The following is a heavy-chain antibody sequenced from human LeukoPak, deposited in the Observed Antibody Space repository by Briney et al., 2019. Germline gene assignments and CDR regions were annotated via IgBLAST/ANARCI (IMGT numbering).Heavy chain of an antibody. CDR1: GYTFTGYY. V-gene: IGHV1-2*02. Sequence: ASVKVSCKASGYTFTGYYMHWVRQAPGQGLEWMGWINPNSGGTNYAQKFQGRVTMTRDTPISTAYMELSRLRSDDTAVYYCARRVDTAMAYDYWGQGTLVTVSS. CDR3: ARRVDTAMAYDY. J-gene: IGHJ4*02. D-gene: IGHD5-18*01. CDR2: INPNSGGT.